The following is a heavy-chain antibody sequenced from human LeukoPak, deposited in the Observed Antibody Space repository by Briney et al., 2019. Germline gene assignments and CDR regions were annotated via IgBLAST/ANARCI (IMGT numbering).Heavy chain of an antibody. Sequence: GGSLRLSCAASGFTFSSYEMNWVRQAPGKGLEWVSYISSSGTAIYYADSVKGRFTVSRDNAKNSLYLQMNSLRAEDTAVYYCARESPSYGGNVFDYWGQGTLVTVSS. D-gene: IGHD4-23*01. CDR3: ARESPSYGGNVFDY. CDR1: GFTFSSYE. V-gene: IGHV3-48*03. CDR2: ISSSGTAI. J-gene: IGHJ4*02.